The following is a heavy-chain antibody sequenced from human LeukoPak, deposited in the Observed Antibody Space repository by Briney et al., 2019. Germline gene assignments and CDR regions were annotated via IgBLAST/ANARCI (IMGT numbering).Heavy chain of an antibody. D-gene: IGHD3-10*01. CDR2: IDTAGHT. CDR3: IRGGDGFEP. V-gene: IGHV3-13*01. J-gene: IGHJ5*02. Sequence: GSLGLSCAASGFTFSDYDMHWVRQATGKGLEWVSAIDTAGHTYYIDSVKGRFTICRENAKNSLYLQMNSLRAGDTAVYYCIRGGDGFEPWGQGTLVTVSS. CDR1: GFTFSDYD.